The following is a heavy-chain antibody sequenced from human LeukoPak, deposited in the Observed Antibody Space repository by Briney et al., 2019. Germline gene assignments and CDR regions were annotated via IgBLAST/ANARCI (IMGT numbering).Heavy chain of an antibody. D-gene: IGHD3-10*01. J-gene: IGHJ4*02. V-gene: IGHV4-59*01. CDR1: SGSISSYY. Sequence: SETLSLTCTVSSGSISSYYWSWIRQPPGKGLEWIGYIYYSGSTNYNPSLKSRVTISVDTSKNQFSLKLSSVTAADTAVYYCARINYGSATDWGQGTLVTVSS. CDR3: ARINYGSATD. CDR2: IYYSGST.